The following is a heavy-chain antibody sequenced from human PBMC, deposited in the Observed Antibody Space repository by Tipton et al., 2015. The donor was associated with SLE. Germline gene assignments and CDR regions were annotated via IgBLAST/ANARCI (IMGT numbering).Heavy chain of an antibody. CDR1: GFTVSSNY. J-gene: IGHJ4*02. V-gene: IGHV3-53*04. CDR2: IYSGGST. CDR3: ARDRVGGAAAGPLYYFDY. Sequence: QLVQSGGGLVQPGGSLRLSCAASGFTVSSNYMSWVRQAPGKGLEWVSVIYSGGSTYYADSVKGRFTISRDNSKNTLYLQMNSLRAEDTAVYYCARDRVGGAAAGPLYYFDYWGQGTLVTVSS. D-gene: IGHD6-13*01.